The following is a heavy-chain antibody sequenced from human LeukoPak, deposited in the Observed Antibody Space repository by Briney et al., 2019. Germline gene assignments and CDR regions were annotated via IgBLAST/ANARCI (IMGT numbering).Heavy chain of an antibody. V-gene: IGHV3-66*01. J-gene: IGHJ4*02. Sequence: GGSLRLSCTASGFTVSSNYMSWVRQAPGKGLEWVSVIYSGGTTYYADSVKGRFTVSRDNSKNTLYLQMHSLRAEDTAVYYCARKYIYGLDWGQGTLATVAS. CDR2: IYSGGTT. D-gene: IGHD2/OR15-2a*01. CDR3: ARKYIYGLD. CDR1: GFTVSSNY.